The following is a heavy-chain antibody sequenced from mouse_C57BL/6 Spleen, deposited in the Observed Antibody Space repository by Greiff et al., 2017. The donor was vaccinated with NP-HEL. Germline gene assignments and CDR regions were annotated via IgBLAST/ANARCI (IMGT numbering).Heavy chain of an antibody. CDR2: ISYDGSN. V-gene: IGHV3-6*01. CDR1: GYSITSGYY. Sequence: EVKLQESGPGLVKPSQSLSLTCSVTGYSITSGYYWNWIRQFPGNKLEWMGYISYDGSNNYNPSLKNRISITRDTSKNQFFLKLNSVTTEDTATYYCASFPITTVDYWGQGTTLTVSS. CDR3: ASFPITTVDY. J-gene: IGHJ2*01. D-gene: IGHD1-1*01.